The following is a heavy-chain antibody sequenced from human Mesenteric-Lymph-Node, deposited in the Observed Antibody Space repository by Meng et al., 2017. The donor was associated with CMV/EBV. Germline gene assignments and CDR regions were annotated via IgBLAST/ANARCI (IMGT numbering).Heavy chain of an antibody. CDR2: IYYSAGT. J-gene: IGHJ4*02. Sequence: SETLSLTCTVSGGSISSGDYFWTWIRQPPGKGLEWIGYIYYSAGTYYNSSLKSRVSMSIDTSKKTFSLKVTSVTAADTAVYYCARGGLASCGGDCYRGIDHWGQGTLVTVSS. CDR3: ARGGLASCGGDCYRGIDH. CDR1: GGSISSGDYF. D-gene: IGHD2-21*01. V-gene: IGHV4-30-4*08.